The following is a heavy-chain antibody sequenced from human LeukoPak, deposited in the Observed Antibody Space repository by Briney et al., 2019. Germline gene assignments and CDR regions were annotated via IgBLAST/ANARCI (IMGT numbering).Heavy chain of an antibody. J-gene: IGHJ4*02. V-gene: IGHV5-51*01. Sequence: GESLKISCKGSGYSFTGQWIGWVRQMPGKGLEWMGIIWPGDSDTIYNPSFQGQVTISADKSISTAYLQWSSLKASDTAIYYCARGGGSGSSSIGCHFDYWGQGTLVTVSS. CDR2: IWPGDSDT. D-gene: IGHD2-2*01. CDR3: ARGGGSGSSSIGCHFDY. CDR1: GYSFTGQW.